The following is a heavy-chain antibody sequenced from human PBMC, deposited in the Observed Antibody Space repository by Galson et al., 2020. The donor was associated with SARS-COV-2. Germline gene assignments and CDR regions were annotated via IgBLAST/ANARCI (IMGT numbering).Heavy chain of an antibody. D-gene: IGHD3-3*01. CDR2: IYYSGST. CDR1: GGSISSSSYY. J-gene: IGHJ4*02. V-gene: IGHV4-39*01. Sequence: ETSETLSLTCTVSGGSISSSSYYWGWIRQPPGKGLEWIGSIYYSGSTYYNPSLKSRVTISVDTSKNQFSLKLSSVTAADTAVYYCARSPLLLRFLEWLLYPYFDYWGQGTLVTVS. CDR3: ARSPLLLRFLEWLLYPYFDY.